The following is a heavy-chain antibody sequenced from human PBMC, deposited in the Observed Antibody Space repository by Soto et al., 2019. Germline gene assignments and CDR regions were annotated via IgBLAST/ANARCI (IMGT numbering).Heavy chain of an antibody. J-gene: IGHJ4*02. D-gene: IGHD2-8*02. V-gene: IGHV2-5*02. CDR3: ANILVDCVGYNFDY. Sequence: QITLKESGPTLVKPTQTLTLTCSFSGFSLSNIRVGVGWIRQPPGEALECLELIYWDDDKRYCPSLKNRVTTTQDTPNNRVVLTMRDMYPVDTATYYCANILVDCVGYNFDYWGQGTLVTVSS. CDR1: GFSLSNIRVG. CDR2: IYWDDDK.